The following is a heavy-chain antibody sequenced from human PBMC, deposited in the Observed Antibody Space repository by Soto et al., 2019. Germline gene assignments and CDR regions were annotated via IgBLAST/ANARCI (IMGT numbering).Heavy chain of an antibody. CDR3: ARGRGGYCSGGSCRGYLFDS. CDR1: GVSFSGYY. CDR2: INHSGST. D-gene: IGHD2-15*01. V-gene: IGHV4-34*01. J-gene: IGHJ4*02. Sequence: SETLSLTCAVYGVSFSGYYWSWIRQPPGKGLEWIAEINHSGSTNYNPSLKSRVTISSDTSKNQLSLKLSSVTAADTAVYYCARGRGGYCSGGSCRGYLFDSWGQGTLVTV.